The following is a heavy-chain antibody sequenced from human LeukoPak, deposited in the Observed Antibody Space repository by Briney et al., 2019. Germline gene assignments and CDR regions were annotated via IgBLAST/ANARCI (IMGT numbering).Heavy chain of an antibody. D-gene: IGHD3-3*01. CDR3: ARDVCSSTSCRYYDFWSGYPGGMDV. Sequence: PSETLSLTCTVSGGSISSYYWSWIRQPAGKGLEWIGRIYTSGSTNYNPSLKSRVTMSVDTSKNQFSLKLSSVTAADTAVYYCARDVCSSTSCRYYDFWSGYPGGMDVWGQGTTVTVSS. CDR2: IYTSGST. V-gene: IGHV4-4*07. CDR1: GGSISSYY. J-gene: IGHJ6*02.